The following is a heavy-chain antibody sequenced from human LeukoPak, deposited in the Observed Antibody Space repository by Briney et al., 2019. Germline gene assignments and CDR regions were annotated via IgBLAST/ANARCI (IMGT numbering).Heavy chain of an antibody. CDR3: ARAGSRITGTTDY. Sequence: GGSLRLSCAASGFTVSSNYMSWVRQAPGKGLEWVSVIYSGGSTYYADSVKGRFTISRDNSKNSLYLQMNSLRADDTAVYYCARAGSRITGTTDYWGQGTLVTVSS. CDR1: GFTVSSNY. J-gene: IGHJ4*02. CDR2: IYSGGST. D-gene: IGHD1/OR15-1a*01. V-gene: IGHV3-53*01.